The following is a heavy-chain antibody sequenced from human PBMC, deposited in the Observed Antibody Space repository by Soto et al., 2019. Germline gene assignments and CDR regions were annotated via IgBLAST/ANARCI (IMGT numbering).Heavy chain of an antibody. J-gene: IGHJ6*02. D-gene: IGHD1-1*01. CDR1: GGAFNNYV. V-gene: IGHV1-69*01. CDR3: ARARVHSNDEAWMDV. CDR2: IIPIYGTP. Sequence: QVQLVQSGAEVKMPGSSVKVSCRASGGAFNNYVITWVRQAPGQGLECMGGIIPIYGTPNYAQKFRGRVTINADAATSTVYREGKSRRSEDTAVYYGARARVHSNDEAWMDVWGQGTTVSVPS.